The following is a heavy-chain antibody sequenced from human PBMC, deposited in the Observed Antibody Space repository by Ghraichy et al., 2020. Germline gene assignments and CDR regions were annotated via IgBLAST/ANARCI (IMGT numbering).Heavy chain of an antibody. CDR2: IKQDGSEK. Sequence: GGSLRLSCAASGFIFSSYCMSWVRQAPGKGLEWVANIKQDGSEKYYVDSVKGRFTISRDNAKNSMYLQMNSLRAEDTAVYYCARDPYDVWSGYYSYWGQGVLVTVSS. CDR1: GFIFSSYC. J-gene: IGHJ4*02. V-gene: IGHV3-7*03. D-gene: IGHD3-3*01. CDR3: ARDPYDVWSGYYSY.